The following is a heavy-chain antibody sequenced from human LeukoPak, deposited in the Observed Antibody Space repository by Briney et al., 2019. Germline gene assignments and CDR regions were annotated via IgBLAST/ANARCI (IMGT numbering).Heavy chain of an antibody. D-gene: IGHD3-10*01. J-gene: IGHJ4*02. Sequence: SVKVSCKASGYIFTAYYIHWVRQAPGQGLEWMGGIIPIFGTANYAQKFQGRVTITADESTSTAYMELSSLRSEDTAVYYCARDYYGSGSYYLGYWGQRTLVTVSS. CDR1: GYIFTAYY. CDR3: ARDYYGSGSYYLGY. CDR2: IIPIFGTA. V-gene: IGHV1-69*13.